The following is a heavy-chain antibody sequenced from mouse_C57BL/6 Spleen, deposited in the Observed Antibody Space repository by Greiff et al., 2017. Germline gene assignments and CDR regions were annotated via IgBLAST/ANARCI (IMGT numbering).Heavy chain of an antibody. J-gene: IGHJ3*01. D-gene: IGHD5-1*01. CDR3: AIEYFAAGLAY. CDR2: IDPEDGDT. CDR1: GFNIKDYY. Sequence: EVQGVESGAELVRPGASVKLSCTASGFNIKDYYMHWVKQRPEQGLEWIGRIDPEDGDTEYAPKFQGKATMTADTSSNTAYLQLSSLTSEDPAVYYCAIEYFAAGLAYWGQGTLVTVSA. V-gene: IGHV14-1*01.